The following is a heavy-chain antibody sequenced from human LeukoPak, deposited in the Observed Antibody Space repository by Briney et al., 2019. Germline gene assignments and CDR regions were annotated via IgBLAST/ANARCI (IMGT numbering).Heavy chain of an antibody. CDR1: GYSISSGYY. Sequence: PSETLSLTCDVSGYSISSGYYWGWIRQPPGKGLEWIGSIYHSGSTYDNPCLNSRVTISVDTSKNQFSLKLSSVTAADTAVYYGASVPLGDWGQGTLVTVSS. J-gene: IGHJ4*02. CDR2: IYHSGST. V-gene: IGHV4-38-2*01. CDR3: ASVPLGD.